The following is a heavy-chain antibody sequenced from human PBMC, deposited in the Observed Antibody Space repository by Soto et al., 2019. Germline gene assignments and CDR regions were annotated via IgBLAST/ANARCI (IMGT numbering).Heavy chain of an antibody. Sequence: ASVKVSCKASGYTFTSYAMHWVRQAPGERLEWMGWINAGNGNTKYSQKFQGRVTITRDTSASTAYMELSSLRSEDTAVYYCARDTHSYYDFWSGYYGGGYYYYGMDVWGQGTTVTVS. CDR1: GYTFTSYA. CDR3: ARDTHSYYDFWSGYYGGGYYYYGMDV. V-gene: IGHV1-3*01. CDR2: INAGNGNT. D-gene: IGHD3-3*01. J-gene: IGHJ6*02.